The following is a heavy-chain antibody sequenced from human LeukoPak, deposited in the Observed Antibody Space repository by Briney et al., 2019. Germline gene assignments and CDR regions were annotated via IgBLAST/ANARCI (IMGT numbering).Heavy chain of an antibody. V-gene: IGHV1-8*02. CDR2: MNPNSGNT. Sequence: ASVKVSCKASGYTFTSYDINWVRQATGQGLEWMGWMNPNSGNTGYAQKFQGRVTMTRNTSISTAYMELRSLRSEDTAVYYCARGSYYGSGFLFDYWGQGTLVTVSS. J-gene: IGHJ4*02. D-gene: IGHD3-10*01. CDR3: ARGSYYGSGFLFDY. CDR1: GYTFTSYD.